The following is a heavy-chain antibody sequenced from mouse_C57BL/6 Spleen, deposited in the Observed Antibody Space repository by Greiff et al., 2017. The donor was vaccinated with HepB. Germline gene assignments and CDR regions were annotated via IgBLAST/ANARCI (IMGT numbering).Heavy chain of an antibody. Sequence: VQLQQSGAELARPGASVKMSCKASGYTFTSYTMHWVKKRPGQGLEWIGYINPSSGYTKYNQKFKDKATLTADKSSSTAYMQLSSLTSEDSAVYYCARNAGGYAMDYWGQGTSVTVSS. CDR1: GYTFTSYT. V-gene: IGHV1-4*01. CDR2: INPSSGYT. J-gene: IGHJ4*01. CDR3: ARNAGGYAMDY.